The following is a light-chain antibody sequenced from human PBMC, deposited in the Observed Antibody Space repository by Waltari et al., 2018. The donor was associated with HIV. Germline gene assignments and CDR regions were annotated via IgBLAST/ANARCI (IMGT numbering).Light chain of an antibody. CDR1: SSNIASHS. CDR2: ISY. J-gene: IGLJ3*02. CDR3: AAWDDSVSGLV. V-gene: IGLV1-44*01. Sequence: QSVLTQPPSASGTPGQTVTISCSGSSSNIASHSVDWYQHVPGTAPKLPIHISYPRPAGVSGRLAGYRSGTSASLTISGLQSEDEADYYCAAWDDSVSGLVFGGGTKLTVL.